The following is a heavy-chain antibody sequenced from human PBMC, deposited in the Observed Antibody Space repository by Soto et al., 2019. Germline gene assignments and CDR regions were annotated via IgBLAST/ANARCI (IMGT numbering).Heavy chain of an antibody. CDR3: ARVRDNSWYPNWFDP. V-gene: IGHV1-69*13. J-gene: IGHJ5*02. CDR2: IIPIFGTA. CDR1: GGTFSSYA. Sequence: SVKVSCKASGGTFSSYAISWVRQAPGQGLEWMGGIIPIFGTANYAQKFQSRVTITADESTSTAYMELSSLRSEDTAVYYCARVRDNSWYPNWFDPWGQGTLVTVSS. D-gene: IGHD6-13*01.